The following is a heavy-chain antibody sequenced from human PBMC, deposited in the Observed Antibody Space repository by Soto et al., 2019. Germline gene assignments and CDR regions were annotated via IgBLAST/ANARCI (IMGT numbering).Heavy chain of an antibody. CDR1: GFSLSTSGVS. Sequence: QITLKESGPTLVKPTQTLTLTCTFSGFSLSTSGVSVGWIRQPPGKALEWLALIYWNDDKRYSPSLKTRLTITKDPSKNQVVLTMTNMDPVDTATYYFANRLGSSGQIDYWGQGTLVTVSS. CDR2: IYWNDDK. J-gene: IGHJ4*02. V-gene: IGHV2-5*01. CDR3: ANRLGSSGQIDY. D-gene: IGHD3-22*01.